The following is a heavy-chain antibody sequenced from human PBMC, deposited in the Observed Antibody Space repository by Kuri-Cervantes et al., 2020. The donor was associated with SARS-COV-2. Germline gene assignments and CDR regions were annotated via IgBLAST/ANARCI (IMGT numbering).Heavy chain of an antibody. CDR1: GFTFSSYA. D-gene: IGHD2-2*01. Sequence: LSLTCAASGFTFSSYAMNWVRQAPGKGLEWVAAISGSGVGTYYADSVKGRFTISRDNSKSTLYLQMNSLRAEDTALYYCAREGCSSTSCRENYYYMDVWGKGTTVTVSS. J-gene: IGHJ6*03. CDR2: ISGSGVGT. V-gene: IGHV3-23*01. CDR3: AREGCSSTSCRENYYYMDV.